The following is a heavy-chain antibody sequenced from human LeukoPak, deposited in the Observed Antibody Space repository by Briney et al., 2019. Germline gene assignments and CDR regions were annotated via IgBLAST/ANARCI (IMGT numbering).Heavy chain of an antibody. J-gene: IGHJ6*03. CDR3: ARGRITIFGVVIIGNYMDV. CDR2: ISYDGSNK. CDR1: GFTFSSYA. V-gene: IGHV3-30-3*01. Sequence: GGSLRLSCAASGFTFSSYAMHWVRQAPGKGLEWVAVISYDGSNKYYADSVKGRFTISRDNAKNSLYLQMNSLRAEDTAVYYCARGRITIFGVVIIGNYMDVWGKGTTVTVSS. D-gene: IGHD3-3*01.